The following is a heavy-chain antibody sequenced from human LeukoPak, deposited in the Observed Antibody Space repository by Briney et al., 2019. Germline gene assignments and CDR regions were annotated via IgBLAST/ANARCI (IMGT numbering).Heavy chain of an antibody. CDR1: GGTFSSYA. CDR3: ARGSYDFWSGYYEFGY. J-gene: IGHJ4*02. D-gene: IGHD3-3*01. CDR2: IIPIFGTA. Sequence: PGASVKVSCKASGGTFSSYAISWVRQAPGQGLEWMGGIIPIFGTANYAQKFQGRVTITADESTSTAYMELSSLRSEDTAVYYCARGSYDFWSGYYEFGYWGQGTLVTVSS. V-gene: IGHV1-69*13.